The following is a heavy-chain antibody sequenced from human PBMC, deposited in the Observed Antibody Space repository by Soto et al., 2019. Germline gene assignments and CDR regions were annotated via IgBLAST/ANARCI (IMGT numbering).Heavy chain of an antibody. CDR3: ANWGSSSWFSGVQNWFDP. CDR1: GFAFSSYA. D-gene: IGHD6-13*01. CDR2: ISGSGGST. Sequence: GGSLRLSCAASGFAFSSYAMSWVRQPPGEGLVWGSAISGSGGSTYYADSVKGRFTISRDNSKNTLYLQMNTLRAEDTAVYYCANWGSSSWFSGVQNWFDPWGQRTLVTVSS. V-gene: IGHV3-23*01. J-gene: IGHJ5*02.